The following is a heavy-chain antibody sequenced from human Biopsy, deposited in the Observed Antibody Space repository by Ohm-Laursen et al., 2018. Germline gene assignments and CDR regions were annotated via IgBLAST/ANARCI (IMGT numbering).Heavy chain of an antibody. Sequence: ATVKISCKGSGYIFTSFGVSWVRQAPGHGLEWMGWVSTYNGNTEYEQKFQGRVIMTTDTSANTAYMELRSLRSDDTAAYFCARVREGGLLDYWGQGILVTVSS. J-gene: IGHJ4*02. CDR2: VSTYNGNT. CDR3: ARVREGGLLDY. CDR1: GYIFTSFG. D-gene: IGHD3-16*01. V-gene: IGHV1-18*01.